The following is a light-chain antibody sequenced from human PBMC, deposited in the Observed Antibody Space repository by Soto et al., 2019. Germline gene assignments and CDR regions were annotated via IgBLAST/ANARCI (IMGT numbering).Light chain of an antibody. V-gene: IGKV1-5*01. CDR1: QSISSW. J-gene: IGKJ3*01. CDR3: QQYNSYSPIT. CDR2: DAS. Sequence: DIQMTQSPSTLSASVGDRVTITCRASQSISSWLAWYQQKPGKAPKLLIYDASSLESGVPSRFSGSGSGTEFTLTISSLQPVDFATYYCQQYNSYSPITFGPGTKVDIK.